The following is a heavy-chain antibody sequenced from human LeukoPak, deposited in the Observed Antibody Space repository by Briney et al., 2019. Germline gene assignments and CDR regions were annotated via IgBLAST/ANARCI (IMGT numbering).Heavy chain of an antibody. D-gene: IGHD6-19*01. CDR1: GFTFSSYS. J-gene: IGHJ4*02. Sequence: PTGGSLRLSCAASGFTFSSYSMNWVRQAPGKGLEWVSYISSSSSTISYADSVKGRFTISRDNAKNTLYLQMNGLRADDTAVYYCAKDNGHGNGWYCFDYWGQGTLVTVSS. CDR2: ISSSSSTI. V-gene: IGHV3-48*01. CDR3: AKDNGHGNGWYCFDY.